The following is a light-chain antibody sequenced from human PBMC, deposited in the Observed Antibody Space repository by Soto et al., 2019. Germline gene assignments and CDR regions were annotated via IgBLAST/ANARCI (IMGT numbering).Light chain of an antibody. Sequence: SALTQPASVSGSPGQSITISCTGTSSDVGGYDHVSWYQQNPGKAPKLMIYDVSNRPSGVSNRFSGSKSGDTASLTISGLQAEDEADYYCNSYTRRSTFAFATGTKVTVL. V-gene: IGLV2-14*01. CDR2: DVS. CDR3: NSYTRRSTFA. CDR1: SSDVGGYDH. J-gene: IGLJ1*01.